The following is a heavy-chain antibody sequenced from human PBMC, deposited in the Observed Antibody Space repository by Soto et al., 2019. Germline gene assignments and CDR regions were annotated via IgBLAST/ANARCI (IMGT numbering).Heavy chain of an antibody. J-gene: IGHJ4*02. D-gene: IGHD3-3*02. Sequence: EVQLVESGGGLVQPGRSLRLSCVVSGLNFDDYAMHWVRQLPGKGLAWVAGLSWSGGTIDYADSVKGRVTISRDNAKNSLYLEMNSLRPEDTAVYYCTKEVRHHFSAYFDSWGQGTLVT. CDR1: GLNFDDYA. CDR3: TKEVRHHFSAYFDS. V-gene: IGHV3-9*01. CDR2: LSWSGGTI.